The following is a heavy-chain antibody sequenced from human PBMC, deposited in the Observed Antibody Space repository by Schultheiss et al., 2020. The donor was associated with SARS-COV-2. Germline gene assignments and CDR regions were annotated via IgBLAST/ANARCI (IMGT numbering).Heavy chain of an antibody. D-gene: IGHD4-17*01. CDR1: GFTFSSYG. CDR3: ARKGYGDYVGDYYYYGMDV. Sequence: GESLKISCAASGFTFSSYGMHWVRQAPGKGLEWVAVIWYDGSNKYYADSVKGRFTISRDNSKNTLYLQMNSLKAEDTAVYYCARKGYGDYVGDYYYYGMDVWGQGTTVTVSS. J-gene: IGHJ6*02. CDR2: IWYDGSNK. V-gene: IGHV3-33*08.